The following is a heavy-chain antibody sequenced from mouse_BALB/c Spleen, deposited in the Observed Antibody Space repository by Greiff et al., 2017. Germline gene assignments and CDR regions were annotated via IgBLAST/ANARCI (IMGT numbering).Heavy chain of an antibody. V-gene: IGHV5-6-5*01. Sequence: EVQVVESGGGLVKPGGSLKLSCAASGFTFSSYAMSWVRQTPEKRLEWVASISSGGSTYYPDSVKGRFTISRDNARNILYLQMSSLRSEDTAMYYCARGQDYDYDGGFAYWGQGTLVTVSA. J-gene: IGHJ3*01. D-gene: IGHD2-4*01. CDR2: ISSGGST. CDR3: ARGQDYDYDGGFAY. CDR1: GFTFSSYA.